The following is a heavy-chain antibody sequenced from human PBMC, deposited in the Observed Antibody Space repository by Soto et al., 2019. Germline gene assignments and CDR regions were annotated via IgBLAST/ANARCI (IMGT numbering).Heavy chain of an antibody. CDR2: ISSSSSYI. CDR3: ARLHPVVILSGYYQTRGSLDV. D-gene: IGHD3-9*01. CDR1: GFTFSSYS. V-gene: IGHV3-21*01. J-gene: IGHJ6*02. Sequence: GGSLRLSCAASGFTFSSYSMNWVRQAPGKGLEWVSSISSSSSYIYYADSVKGRLTISRDNAKNSLHLQMNSLRAEDTAVYYCARLHPVVILSGYYQTRGSLDVSCQG.